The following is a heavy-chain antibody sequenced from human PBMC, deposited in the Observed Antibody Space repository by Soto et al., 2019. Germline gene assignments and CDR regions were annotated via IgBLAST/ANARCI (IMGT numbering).Heavy chain of an antibody. D-gene: IGHD3-22*01. CDR2: ISGSGSSI. CDR1: GFPFSSYE. Sequence: EVQLVESGGGLVQPGGSLRLSCAASGFPFSSYEMSWVRQAPGKGLEYISYISGSGSSISYADSVKGRFTISRDNAKNSLYLQMNNLRAEDTAVYYCARGVYDSSGYYYPWGQGTLVTVSS. CDR3: ARGVYDSSGYYYP. V-gene: IGHV3-48*03. J-gene: IGHJ5*02.